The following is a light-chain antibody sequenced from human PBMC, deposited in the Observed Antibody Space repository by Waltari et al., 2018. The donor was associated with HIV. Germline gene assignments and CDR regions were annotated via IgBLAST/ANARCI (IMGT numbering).Light chain of an antibody. CDR2: YTS. V-gene: IGKV3-15*01. CDR1: QSVSSN. Sequence: MVMTQSPATLSVSPGERATPARKARQSVSSNLAWYQQRPGQAPSLLILYTSSRTTGIPARFSGTWSGTEFTLTISDLQSEDVAVYYGQQYNNWPPWTFGQGTKVEI. J-gene: IGKJ1*01. CDR3: QQYNNWPPWT.